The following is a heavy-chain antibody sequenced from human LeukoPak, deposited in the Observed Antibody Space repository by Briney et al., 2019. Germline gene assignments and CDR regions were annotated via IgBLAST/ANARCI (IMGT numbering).Heavy chain of an antibody. J-gene: IGHJ5*02. V-gene: IGHV3-21*01. D-gene: IGHD3-10*01. CDR1: GFTFSSYS. CDR3: ASDSGSYYPNWFDP. CDR2: ISSSSSYI. Sequence: GGSLRLSCAASGFTFSSYSMNWVRQAPGKGLEWVSSISSSSSYIYYADSVKGRFTISRDNAKNSLYLQMNSLRAEDTAVYYCASDSGSYYPNWFDPWGQGTLVTVSS.